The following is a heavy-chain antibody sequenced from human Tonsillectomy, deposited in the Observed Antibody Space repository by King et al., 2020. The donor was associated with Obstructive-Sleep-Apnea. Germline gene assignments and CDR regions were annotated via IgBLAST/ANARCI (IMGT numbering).Heavy chain of an antibody. Sequence: VQLVESGGGLVRPGGSLRISCAASGFTFSDIWMSWVRQAPGKGLEWVGRIKSETYAGTDYGASVKGRFTISRDDSRSTLYLQMNSLKSDDTGVYYCTTHPRDDSDLDCWGQGTLVTVSS. CDR1: GFTFSDIW. CDR3: TTHPRDDSDLDC. D-gene: IGHD1-26*01. J-gene: IGHJ4*02. V-gene: IGHV3-15*01. CDR2: IKSETYAGT.